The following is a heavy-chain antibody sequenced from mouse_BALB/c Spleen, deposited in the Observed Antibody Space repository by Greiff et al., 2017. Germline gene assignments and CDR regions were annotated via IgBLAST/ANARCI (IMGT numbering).Heavy chain of an antibody. Sequence: QVQLQQSGAELVRPGSSVKISCKASGYAFSSYWMNWVKQRPGQGLEWIGQIYPGDGDTNYNGKFKGKATLTADKSSSTAYMQLSSLTSEDSAVYFCARFGEVPYFDYWGQGTTLTVSS. V-gene: IGHV1-80*01. CDR3: ARFGEVPYFDY. CDR2: IYPGDGDT. J-gene: IGHJ2*01. CDR1: GYAFSSYW. D-gene: IGHD2-14*01.